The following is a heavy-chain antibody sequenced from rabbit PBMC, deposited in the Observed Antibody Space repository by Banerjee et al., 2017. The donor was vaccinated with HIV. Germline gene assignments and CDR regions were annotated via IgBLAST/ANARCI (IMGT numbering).Heavy chain of an antibody. CDR2: IHTNSGT. V-gene: IGHV1S45*01. J-gene: IGHJ4*01. Sequence: QAQLEESGGDLVKPEGSLKLTCTVSGFSFSGNYWLCWVRQAPGKGLEWIGCIHTNSGTYYASWVNGRFTISKTSWTTVTLQMTSLTAADTATYFCARDLAGVIGWNFNLWGPGTLVTVS. CDR3: ARDLAGVIGWNFNL. CDR1: GFSFSGNYW. D-gene: IGHD4-1*01.